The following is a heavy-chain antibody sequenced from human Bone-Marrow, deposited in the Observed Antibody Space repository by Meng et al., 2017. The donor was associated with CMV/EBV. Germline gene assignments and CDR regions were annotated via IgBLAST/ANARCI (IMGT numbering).Heavy chain of an antibody. Sequence: GESLKISCAASGFTVSSNYMSWVRQAPGKGLEWVSVIYSGGSTYYADSVKGRFTISRDNSKNTLYLQMNSLRAEDTAVYYCARDLRLYSGSYPHNYYYYGMDVWGQGTTVTGSS. CDR3: ARDLRLYSGSYPHNYYYYGMDV. CDR1: GFTVSSNY. CDR2: IYSGGST. V-gene: IGHV3-53*01. J-gene: IGHJ6*02. D-gene: IGHD1-26*01.